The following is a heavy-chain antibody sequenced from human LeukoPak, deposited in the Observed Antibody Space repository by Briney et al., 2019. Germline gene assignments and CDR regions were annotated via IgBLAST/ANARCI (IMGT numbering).Heavy chain of an antibody. Sequence: GTSLRLSCAASGFTFSSCSMHWVRQAPGKGLEWVAGTSYDGNMKYYADSVKGRFTISRDNPKNTVYLQLNSLRAEDTALYYCAKDIYYDSSGPFDYWGQGTLVTVSS. J-gene: IGHJ4*02. V-gene: IGHV3-30-3*01. D-gene: IGHD3-22*01. CDR2: TSYDGNMK. CDR3: AKDIYYDSSGPFDY. CDR1: GFTFSSCS.